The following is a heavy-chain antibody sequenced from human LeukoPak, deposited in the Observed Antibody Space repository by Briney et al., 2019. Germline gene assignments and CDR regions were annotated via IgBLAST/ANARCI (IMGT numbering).Heavy chain of an antibody. Sequence: PGGSLRLSCAGSGFNFSSYSMSWVRQAPWKGLEFVSSISSSSSFIYYADSVKGRFTISRDNTKNTVYLQMNSLRAEDTAVYYCASPYIYYYLDVWGKGTTVTVSS. V-gene: IGHV3-21*01. D-gene: IGHD4-11*01. CDR1: GFNFSSYS. CDR3: ASPYIYYYLDV. CDR2: ISSSSSFI. J-gene: IGHJ6*03.